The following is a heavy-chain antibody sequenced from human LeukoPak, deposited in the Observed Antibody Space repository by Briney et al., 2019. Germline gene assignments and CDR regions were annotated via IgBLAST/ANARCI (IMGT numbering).Heavy chain of an antibody. CDR3: AREYCSGGSCYAHFDY. J-gene: IGHJ4*02. V-gene: IGHV4-34*01. CDR2: INHSGST. D-gene: IGHD2-15*01. Sequence: SETLSLTCAVYGGSFSSYYWSWIRQPPGKGLEWIGEINHSGSTNYNPSLKSRVTISVDTSKNQFSLKLSSVTAADTAVYYCAREYCSGGSCYAHFDYWGQGTLVTVSS. CDR1: GGSFSSYY.